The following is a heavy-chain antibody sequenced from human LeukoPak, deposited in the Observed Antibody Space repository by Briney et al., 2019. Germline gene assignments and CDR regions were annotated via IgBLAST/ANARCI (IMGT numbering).Heavy chain of an antibody. J-gene: IGHJ6*02. D-gene: IGHD6-13*01. CDR2: IIPIFGTA. CDR3: ARDAGYSSSWYWDYYYGMDV. V-gene: IGHV1-69*05. Sequence: SVKVSCKASGGTFSSYAISWVRQAPGQGLEWMGGIIPIFGTANYAQKFQGRVTITTDESTSTAYMELRSLRSDDTAVYYCARDAGYSSSWYWDYYYGMDVWGQGTTVTVSS. CDR1: GGTFSSYA.